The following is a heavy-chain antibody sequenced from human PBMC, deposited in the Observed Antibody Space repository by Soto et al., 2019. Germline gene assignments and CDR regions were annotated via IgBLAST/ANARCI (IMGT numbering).Heavy chain of an antibody. CDR1: GFTFSSYA. Sequence: PGGSLRLSCAASGFTFSSYAMSWVRQAPGKGLEWVSAISGSGGSTYYADSVKGRFTISRDNSKNTLYLQMNSLRAEDTAVYYCAKDGGSSTSDYYYGMDVWGQGTTVTVS. CDR2: ISGSGGST. J-gene: IGHJ6*02. V-gene: IGHV3-23*01. D-gene: IGHD2-2*01. CDR3: AKDGGSSTSDYYYGMDV.